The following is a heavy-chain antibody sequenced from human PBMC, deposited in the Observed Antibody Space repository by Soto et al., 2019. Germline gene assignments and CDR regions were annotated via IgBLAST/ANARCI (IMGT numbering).Heavy chain of an antibody. Sequence: SETLSLTCTVSGGSINSGGSNWNWIRQRPGEGLEWIGYITYRGTTYSIPSLKSRVTMSVDTSKNQFSLKLSSVSAADTAVEYCARDSGESLRFFDYWGQGAPVTVSS. CDR2: ITYRGTT. J-gene: IGHJ4*02. D-gene: IGHD3-10*01. V-gene: IGHV4-31*03. CDR1: GGSINSGGSN. CDR3: ARDSGESLRFFDY.